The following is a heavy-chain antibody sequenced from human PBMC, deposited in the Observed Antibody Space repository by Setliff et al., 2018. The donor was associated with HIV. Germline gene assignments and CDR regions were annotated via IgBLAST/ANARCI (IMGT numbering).Heavy chain of an antibody. D-gene: IGHD3-3*01. CDR1: GYSFISHD. V-gene: IGHV1-18*01. CDR3: ARQLDPNAFDI. Sequence: GASVKVSCKASGYSFISHDINWVRQAPGQGLEWMGRISIYNGNVNTAPKFQGRVTMTTDTSTNTAYLELRSLRSDDTAVYYCARQLDPNAFDIWGQGTMVTVSS. J-gene: IGHJ3*02. CDR2: ISIYNGNV.